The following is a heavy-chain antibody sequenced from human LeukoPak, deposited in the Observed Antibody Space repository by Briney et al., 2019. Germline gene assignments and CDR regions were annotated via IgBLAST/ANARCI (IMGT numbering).Heavy chain of an antibody. CDR1: GGSFSGYY. CDR2: INHSGST. J-gene: IGHJ4*02. D-gene: IGHD5-18*01. CDR3: ASARAMVDY. Sequence: SETLSLTCAVYGGSFSGYYWSWIRQPPGKGLEWIGEINHSGSTNYNPSLKSRVTISVDTSKNQFSLKLSSVTAADTAVYYCASARAMVDYWGQGTLVTVSS. V-gene: IGHV4-34*01.